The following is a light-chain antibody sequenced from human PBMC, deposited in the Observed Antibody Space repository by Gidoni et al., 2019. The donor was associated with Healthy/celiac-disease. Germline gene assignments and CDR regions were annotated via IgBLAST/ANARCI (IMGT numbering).Light chain of an antibody. J-gene: IGKJ1*01. Sequence: DIQMTQSPSTLSASVGDRVTITCRASQSISSWLAWYQQKPGKAPKLLIYDASSVESGVPSRFSGSGSGTEFTLTISSLQPDDFATYYCQQYKVFSGTFGQXTKVEIK. V-gene: IGKV1-5*01. CDR1: QSISSW. CDR3: QQYKVFSGT. CDR2: DAS.